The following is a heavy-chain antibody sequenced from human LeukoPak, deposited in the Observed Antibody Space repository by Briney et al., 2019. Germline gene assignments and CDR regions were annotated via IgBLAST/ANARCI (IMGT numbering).Heavy chain of an antibody. CDR1: GGSISSYY. V-gene: IGHV4-59*08. J-gene: IGHJ6*03. CDR3: ARTYIRDYMDV. CDR2: IYYSGST. D-gene: IGHD1-1*01. Sequence: SETLSLTCTVSGGSISSYYWSWIRQPPGKGLEWIGYIYYSGSTNHNPSLKSRVTISVDMSKNQFSLNLSSVTAADTAVYYCARTYIRDYMDVWGKGTTVTVSS.